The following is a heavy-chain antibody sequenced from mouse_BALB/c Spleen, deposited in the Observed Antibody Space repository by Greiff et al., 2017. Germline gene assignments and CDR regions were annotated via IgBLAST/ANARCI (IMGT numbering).Heavy chain of an antibody. CDR1: GYTFTSYW. V-gene: IGHV1-7*01. J-gene: IGHJ2*01. CDR2: INPSTGYT. Sequence: VQLVESGAELAKPGASVKMSCKASGYTFTSYWMHWVKQRPGQGLEWIGYINPSTGYTEYNQKFKDKATLTADKSSSTAYMQLSSLTSEDSAVYYCARDYYGRDYFDYWGQGTTLTVSS. CDR3: ARDYYGRDYFDY. D-gene: IGHD1-1*01.